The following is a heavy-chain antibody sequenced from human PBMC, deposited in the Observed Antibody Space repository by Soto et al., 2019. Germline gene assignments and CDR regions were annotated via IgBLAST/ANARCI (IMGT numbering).Heavy chain of an antibody. J-gene: IGHJ3*02. CDR3: AKERGVLDAFDI. CDR1: GFTSSSFV. V-gene: IGHV3-30*18. D-gene: IGHD3-10*01. CDR2: ISSDGNNQ. Sequence: QVQLVESGGGVVQPGTSLRLSCAASGFTSSSFVIHWFRQAPGKGLEWLAVISSDGNNQYYADSVKGRFTIYRDNSKKTLYLQVNSLRAEDTAVYFCAKERGVLDAFDIWGQGTMVTVS.